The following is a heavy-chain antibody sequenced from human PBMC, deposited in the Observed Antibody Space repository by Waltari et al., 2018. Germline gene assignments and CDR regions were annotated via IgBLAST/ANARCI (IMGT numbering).Heavy chain of an antibody. CDR1: GGSIRISNYD. J-gene: IGHJ5*01. CDR2: FDYTGGP. Sequence: QLQLQESGPGLVKPSETLSLPCTVPGGSIRISNYDYTWFRQPPGKGPEGMGSFDYTGGPHYNPSLNSRVIISVDMSKAQFYLKLNSVTAADTAVYYWARHHHNSWFDYWGQGILVTVSS. CDR3: ARHHHNSWFDY. V-gene: IGHV4-39*01.